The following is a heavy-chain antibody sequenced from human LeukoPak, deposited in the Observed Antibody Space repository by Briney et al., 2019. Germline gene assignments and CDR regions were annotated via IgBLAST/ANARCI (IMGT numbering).Heavy chain of an antibody. CDR2: ISDDGGKK. CDR1: GFTFSSYG. Sequence: GKSLRLSCAASGFTFSSYGMHWVRQAPGKGLEWVALISDDGGKKYYADSVKGRFTISRDNSKNTLYLQMNSLRAEDTAVYYCAKATVVTPWFDPWGQGTLVTVSS. V-gene: IGHV3-30*18. D-gene: IGHD4-23*01. CDR3: AKATVVTPWFDP. J-gene: IGHJ5*02.